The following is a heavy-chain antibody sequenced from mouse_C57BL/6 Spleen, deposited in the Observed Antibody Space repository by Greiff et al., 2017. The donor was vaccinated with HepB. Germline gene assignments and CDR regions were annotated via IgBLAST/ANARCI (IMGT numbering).Heavy chain of an antibody. CDR2: ISDGGSYT. CDR3: AREGGYDYDAAY. Sequence: DVMLVESGGGLVKPGGSLKLSCAASGFTFSSYAMSWVRQTPEKRLEWVATISDGGSYTYYPDNVKGRFTISRDNAKNNLYLQMSHLKSEDTAMYYCAREGGYDYDAAYWGQGTLVTVSA. CDR1: GFTFSSYA. D-gene: IGHD2-4*01. V-gene: IGHV5-4*01. J-gene: IGHJ3*01.